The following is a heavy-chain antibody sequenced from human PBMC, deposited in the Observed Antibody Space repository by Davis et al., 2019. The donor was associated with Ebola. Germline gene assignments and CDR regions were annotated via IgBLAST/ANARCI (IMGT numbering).Heavy chain of an antibody. Sequence: GGSLRLSCEASGFPFRSYAMHWVRQAPGKGLEWLALVSYDGGNKDYGYSVKGRFTISRDNSKSTLYLQMSSLRTEDTAVYFCAKTRSDWWNDALDLWGQGTKVTVSS. CDR1: GFPFRSYA. CDR3: AKTRSDWWNDALDL. D-gene: IGHD6-19*01. V-gene: IGHV3-30*18. CDR2: VSYDGGNK. J-gene: IGHJ3*01.